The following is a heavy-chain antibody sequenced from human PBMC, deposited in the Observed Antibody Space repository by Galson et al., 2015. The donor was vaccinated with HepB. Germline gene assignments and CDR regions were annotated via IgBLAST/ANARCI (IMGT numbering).Heavy chain of an antibody. V-gene: IGHV3-30*03. D-gene: IGHD6-13*01. J-gene: IGHJ3*02. Sequence: SLRLSCAASGFTFSSYGMHWVRQAPGKGLGWVAVISYDGSNKYYADSVKGRFTISRDNSKNTLYLQMNSLRAEDTAVYYCARDIIGWGIAAAGTRLGAFDIWGQGTMVTVSS. CDR2: ISYDGSNK. CDR1: GFTFSSYG. CDR3: ARDIIGWGIAAAGTRLGAFDI.